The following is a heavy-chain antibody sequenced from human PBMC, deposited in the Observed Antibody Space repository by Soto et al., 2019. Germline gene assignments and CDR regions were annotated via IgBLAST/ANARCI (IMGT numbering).Heavy chain of an antibody. V-gene: IGHV3-21*01. Sequence: EVQLVESGGGLVKPGGSLRLSCAASGFTFSSYSMNWVRQAPGKGLEWVSSISSSSSNIYYADSVKGRFTITRDNAKNSLYLQMNSLRAEDTAVYYCARDRAVAGTGYYYCYCMDVWGQGTTVTVSS. CDR1: GFTFSSYS. CDR2: ISSSSSNI. CDR3: ARDRAVAGTGYYYCYCMDV. J-gene: IGHJ6*02. D-gene: IGHD6-19*01.